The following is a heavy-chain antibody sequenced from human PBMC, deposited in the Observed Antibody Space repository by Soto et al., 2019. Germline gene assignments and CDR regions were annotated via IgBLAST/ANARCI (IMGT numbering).Heavy chain of an antibody. D-gene: IGHD3-10*01. V-gene: IGHV1-69*02. CDR2: IIPILGIA. CDR3: ERGKRYYGSGSYYYYMDV. Sequence: QVQLVQSGAEVKKPGSSVKVSCKASGGTFSSYTISWVRQAPGQGLEWMGRIIPILGIANYAQKFQGRVTITADKSTSTAYMELSSLRSEDTAVYYCERGKRYYGSGSYYYYMDVWGKGTTVTVSS. CDR1: GGTFSSYT. J-gene: IGHJ6*03.